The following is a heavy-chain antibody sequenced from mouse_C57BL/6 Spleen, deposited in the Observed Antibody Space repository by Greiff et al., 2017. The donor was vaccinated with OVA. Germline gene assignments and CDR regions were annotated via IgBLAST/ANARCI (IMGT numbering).Heavy chain of an antibody. CDR3: ARYGKGDFDY. Sequence: VQRVESGPELVKPGASVKISCKASGYAFSSSWMNWVKQRPGKGLEWIGRIYPGDGDTNYNGKFKGKATLTADKSSSTAYMQLSSLTSEDSAVYFCARYGKGDFDYWGQGTTLTVSS. CDR1: GYAFSSSW. CDR2: IYPGDGDT. V-gene: IGHV1-82*01. D-gene: IGHD2-1*01. J-gene: IGHJ2*01.